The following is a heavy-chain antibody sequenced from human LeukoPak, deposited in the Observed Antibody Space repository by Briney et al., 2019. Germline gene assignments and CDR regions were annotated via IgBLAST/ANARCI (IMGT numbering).Heavy chain of an antibody. V-gene: IGHV3-15*01. CDR3: TTDGFPPHFFDY. CDR2: IKSKTDGGTR. D-gene: IGHD2/OR15-2a*01. J-gene: IGHJ4*02. CDR1: GFTFSNAW. Sequence: GGSLRLSCAASGFTFSNAWMSWVRQAPGKGLEWVGRIKSKTDGGTRDYAAPVKGRFTISRDDSKNTLYLQMNSPKAEDTAVYYCTTDGFPPHFFDYWGQGTLVTVSS.